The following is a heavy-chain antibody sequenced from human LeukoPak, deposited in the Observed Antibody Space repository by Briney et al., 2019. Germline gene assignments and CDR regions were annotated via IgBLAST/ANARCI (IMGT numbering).Heavy chain of an antibody. Sequence: GGSLRLSCAASGFTFDDYTMHWVRQAPGKGLEWVSLISWDGGSTYYADSVKGRFTISRDNSKNSLYLQMNSLRTEDTALYYCAKGSDYGDYVGHWGQGTLVTVSS. CDR3: AKGSDYGDYVGH. J-gene: IGHJ4*02. CDR2: ISWDGGST. CDR1: GFTFDDYT. D-gene: IGHD4-17*01. V-gene: IGHV3-43*01.